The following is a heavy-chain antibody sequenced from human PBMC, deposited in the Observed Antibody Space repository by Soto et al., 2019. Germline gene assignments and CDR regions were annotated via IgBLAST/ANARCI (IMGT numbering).Heavy chain of an antibody. CDR3: ARASGNYHYYYYYGMDV. J-gene: IGHJ6*02. CDR2: INPNSGGT. Sequence: GASVKVSCKASGYTFTGYYMHWVRQAPGQGLEWMGWINPNSGGTNYAQKFQGWVTMTRDTSISTAYMELSRLRSDDTAVYYCARASGNYHYYYYYGMDVWGQGTTVTVSS. V-gene: IGHV1-2*04. CDR1: GYTFTGYY. D-gene: IGHD1-7*01.